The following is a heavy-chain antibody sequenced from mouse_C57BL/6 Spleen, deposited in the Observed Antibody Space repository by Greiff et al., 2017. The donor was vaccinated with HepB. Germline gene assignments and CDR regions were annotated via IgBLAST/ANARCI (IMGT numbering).Heavy chain of an antibody. CDR1: GFTFSSYA. CDR2: ISDGGSYT. Sequence: EVKLMESGGGLVKPGGSLKLSCAASGFTFSSYAMSWVRQTPEKRLEWVATISDGGSYTYYPDNVKGRFTIARDKAKNNLYLQMSHLKSEDTAMYYCARGRSNYVYAMDYWGQGTSVTVSS. CDR3: ARGRSNYVYAMDY. J-gene: IGHJ4*01. V-gene: IGHV5-4*03. D-gene: IGHD2-5*01.